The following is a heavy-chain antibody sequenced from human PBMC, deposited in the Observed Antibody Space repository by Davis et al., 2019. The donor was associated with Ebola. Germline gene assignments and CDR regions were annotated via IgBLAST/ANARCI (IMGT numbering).Heavy chain of an antibody. CDR3: VTGNYYGFDI. V-gene: IGHV1-18*04. CDR1: GYTFTGYY. D-gene: IGHD1-26*01. Sequence: ASVKVSCKASGYTFTGYYMHWVRQAPGQGLEWMGWINPYRGNTNYAQNLQGRVTMTTDTSTDTAYMELRSLRSDDTAVFYCVTGNYYGFDIWGQGTLVIVSS. J-gene: IGHJ3*02. CDR2: INPYRGNT.